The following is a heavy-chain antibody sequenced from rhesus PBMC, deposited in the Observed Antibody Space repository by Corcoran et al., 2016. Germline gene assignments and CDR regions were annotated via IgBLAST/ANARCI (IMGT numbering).Heavy chain of an antibody. D-gene: IGHD5-30*01. V-gene: IGHV4-122*02. J-gene: IGHJ4*01. CDR1: GGSISSGYYY. Sequence: QLQLQESGPGLVKPSETLSLTCAVSGGSISSGYYYWSWIRQPPGKGLEWIGYITYSGSTSYNPSLKSRVTISRDTSKNQFALKLSSVTAADTAVYYWARAQDTVGTVPFDYWGQGVLVTVSS. CDR3: ARAQDTVGTVPFDY. CDR2: ITYSGST.